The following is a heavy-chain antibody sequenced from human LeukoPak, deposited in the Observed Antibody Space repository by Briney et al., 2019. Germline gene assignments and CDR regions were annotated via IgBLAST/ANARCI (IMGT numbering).Heavy chain of an antibody. CDR2: IYHSGST. V-gene: IGHV4-38-2*02. D-gene: IGHD3-10*01. J-gene: IGHJ4*02. CDR1: GYSISSGYY. Sequence: SETLSLTCTVSGYSISSGYYWGWIRQPPGKGLEWIGSIYHSGSTYYNPSLKSRVTISVDTSKNQFSLKLSSVTAADTAVYYCARLNYYGSGSYEEIDYWGQGTLVTVSS. CDR3: ARLNYYGSGSYEEIDY.